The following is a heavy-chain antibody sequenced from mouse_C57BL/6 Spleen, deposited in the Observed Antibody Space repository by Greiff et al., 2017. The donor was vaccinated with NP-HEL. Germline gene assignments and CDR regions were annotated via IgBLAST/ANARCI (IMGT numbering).Heavy chain of an antibody. V-gene: IGHV1-53*01. Sequence: QVQLQQPGTELVKPGASVKLSCKASGYTFTSYWMHWVKQRPGQGLEWIGNINPSNGGTNYNEKFKSKATLTVDKSSSTAYMQLSSLTSEDSAFYYCARSIGYYGSSPYAMDYWGQGTSVTVSS. D-gene: IGHD1-1*01. J-gene: IGHJ4*01. CDR1: GYTFTSYW. CDR2: INPSNGGT. CDR3: ARSIGYYGSSPYAMDY.